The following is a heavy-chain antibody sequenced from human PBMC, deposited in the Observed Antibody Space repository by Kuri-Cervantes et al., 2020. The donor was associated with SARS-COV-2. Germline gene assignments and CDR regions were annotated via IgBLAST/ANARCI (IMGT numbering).Heavy chain of an antibody. CDR2: ISSSTSYI. CDR3: ARVSGSYSILYFDY. D-gene: IGHD1-26*01. Sequence: GESLKISCAASGFTFSSYSMNWVRQAPGKGLEWVSSISSSTSYIYYADSVKGRFTISRYNAKNSLYLQMNSLRAEDTAVYYCARVSGSYSILYFDYWGQGTLVTVSS. CDR1: GFTFSSYS. J-gene: IGHJ4*02. V-gene: IGHV3-21*01.